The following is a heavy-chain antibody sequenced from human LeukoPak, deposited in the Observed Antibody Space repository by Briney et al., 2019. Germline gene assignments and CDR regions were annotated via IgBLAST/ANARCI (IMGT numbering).Heavy chain of an antibody. CDR2: IRFDGSHK. Sequence: GGSLRLSCAASGFTFSNYGMHWVRQAPGKGLEWVALIRFDGSHKYYADSVKGRFTISRDNAKNSLYLQMNSLRAEDTAVYYCARSLGGPDYWGQGTLVTVSS. J-gene: IGHJ4*02. V-gene: IGHV3-33*03. CDR3: ARSLGGPDY. CDR1: GFTFSNYG.